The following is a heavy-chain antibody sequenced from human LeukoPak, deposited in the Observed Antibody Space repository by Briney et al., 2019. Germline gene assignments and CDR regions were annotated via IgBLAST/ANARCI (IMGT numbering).Heavy chain of an antibody. CDR2: IYYSGST. D-gene: IGHD4-23*01. CDR3: ARVNGRNYYFDY. J-gene: IGHJ4*02. CDR1: GGSISSSSYY. Sequence: SETLSLTCTVSGGSISSSSYYWGWIRQPPGKGLEWIGSIYYSGSTYYNPSLKSRVTISIDTSKNQFSLKLRSVNAADTAVYYCARVNGRNYYFDYWGQGTLVTVSS. V-gene: IGHV4-39*07.